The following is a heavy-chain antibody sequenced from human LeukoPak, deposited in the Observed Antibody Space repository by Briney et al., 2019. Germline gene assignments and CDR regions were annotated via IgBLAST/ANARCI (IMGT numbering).Heavy chain of an antibody. CDR3: ARDLTMVRGVTHIDY. V-gene: IGHV6-1*01. Sequence: SPTLSLTFAISGDSVSSNSAAWNWLRQSPSRGLEWLGSTYYRSKWYNDYAVSVKSRITINPDTSKNQFSLQLTSVTPEDTAVYYCARDLTMVRGVTHIDYWGQGTLVTVSS. D-gene: IGHD3-10*01. CDR1: GDSVSSNSAA. J-gene: IGHJ4*02. CDR2: TYYRSKWYN.